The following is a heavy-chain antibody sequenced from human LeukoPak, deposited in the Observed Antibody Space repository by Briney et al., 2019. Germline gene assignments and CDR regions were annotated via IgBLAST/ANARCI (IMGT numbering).Heavy chain of an antibody. CDR3: ARGTLASQDYYDSSGYSYQDAFEI. Sequence: SETLSLTCTVSGGSISSYYWSWIRQPPGKGLEWIGYIYYSGSTNYNPSLKSRVTISVDTSKNQFSLKLSSVTAADTAVYYCARGTLASQDYYDSSGYSYQDAFEIWGQGTMVTVSS. J-gene: IGHJ3*02. V-gene: IGHV4-59*08. D-gene: IGHD3-22*01. CDR1: GGSISSYY. CDR2: IYYSGST.